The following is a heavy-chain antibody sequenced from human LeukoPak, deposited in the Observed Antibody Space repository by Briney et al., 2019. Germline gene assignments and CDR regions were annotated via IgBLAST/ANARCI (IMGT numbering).Heavy chain of an antibody. Sequence: SETLSLTCTVSGGSISSNSYYWGWIRQPPGKGLEWIGNIYYSGSTYYNPSLKSRVTISVDTSKNQFALKLSSVTAADTAVYYCARDSYYYGSGFQFWYFDLWGRGTLVTVSS. CDR3: ARDSYYYGSGFQFWYFDL. D-gene: IGHD3-10*01. V-gene: IGHV4-39*06. CDR1: GGSISSNSYY. CDR2: IYYSGST. J-gene: IGHJ2*01.